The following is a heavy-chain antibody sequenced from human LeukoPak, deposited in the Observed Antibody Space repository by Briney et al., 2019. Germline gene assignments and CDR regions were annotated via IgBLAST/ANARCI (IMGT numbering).Heavy chain of an antibody. Sequence: GGSLRLSCAASGFTFSSYAMHWVRQAPGKGLEWVAVISYDGSNKYYADSVKGRFTISRDNSKNTLYLQMNSLRADDTAVYYCARDRDTAMVHDAFGIWGQGTMVTVSS. CDR2: ISYDGSNK. J-gene: IGHJ3*02. V-gene: IGHV3-30*04. CDR1: GFTFSSYA. CDR3: ARDRDTAMVHDAFGI. D-gene: IGHD5-18*01.